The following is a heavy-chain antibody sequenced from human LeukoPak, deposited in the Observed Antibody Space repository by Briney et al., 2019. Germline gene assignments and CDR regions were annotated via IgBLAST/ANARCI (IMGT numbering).Heavy chain of an antibody. V-gene: IGHV4-59*01. CDR3: ARVGHGDHIGAEYFQH. Sequence: SETLSLTCTVSGGSISSYYWSWIRQPPGKGLEWIGYIYYSGSTNYNPSLKSRVTISVDTSKNQFSLKLSSVTAADTAVYYCARVGHGDHIGAEYFQHWGQGTLVTVSS. CDR2: IYYSGST. D-gene: IGHD4-17*01. CDR1: GGSISSYY. J-gene: IGHJ1*01.